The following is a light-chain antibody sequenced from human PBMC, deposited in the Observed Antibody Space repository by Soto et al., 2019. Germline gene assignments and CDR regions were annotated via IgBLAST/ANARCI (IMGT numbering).Light chain of an antibody. J-gene: IGKJ5*01. V-gene: IGKV3-11*01. CDR2: DDS. CDR1: QSVGSC. CDR3: QQRNNWPPNT. Sequence: EIVLTQSPVTLSLSAGERATLSCRASQSVGSCLAWYQQKPGQAPRLLLDDDSTRATSIPPSFSGGGSGTDFPLTINTLAPEDVAPSYCQQRNNWPPNTFGQGTRLETK.